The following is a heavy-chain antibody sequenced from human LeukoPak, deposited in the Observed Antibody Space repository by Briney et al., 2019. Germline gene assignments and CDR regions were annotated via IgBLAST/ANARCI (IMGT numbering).Heavy chain of an antibody. CDR1: GFTFSSYG. J-gene: IGHJ4*02. Sequence: LSGGSLRLSCAASGFTFSSYGMSWVRQAPGKGLELVSAISGSGGSTYYADSVKGRFTISRDNAKNSLYLQMNSLRAEDTAVYYCAREPGATAVDTVTTGALDYWGQGTLVTVSS. CDR3: AREPGATAVDTVTTGALDY. CDR2: ISGSGGST. D-gene: IGHD4-11*01. V-gene: IGHV3-23*01.